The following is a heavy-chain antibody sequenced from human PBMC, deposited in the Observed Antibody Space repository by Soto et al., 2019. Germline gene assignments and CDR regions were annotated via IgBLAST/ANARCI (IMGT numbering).Heavy chain of an antibody. CDR1: GFTFSSYG. CDR3: AKSPAGLVDY. V-gene: IGHV3-30*18. D-gene: IGHD6-19*01. Sequence: QVQLVESGGGVVQPGRSLRLSCAASGFTFSSYGMHWVRQAPGKGLEWVAVISYDGSNKYYADSVKGRFTISRDNSKNTLYLQMNGLRAEDTAVYYCAKSPAGLVDYWGQGTLVTVSS. J-gene: IGHJ4*02. CDR2: ISYDGSNK.